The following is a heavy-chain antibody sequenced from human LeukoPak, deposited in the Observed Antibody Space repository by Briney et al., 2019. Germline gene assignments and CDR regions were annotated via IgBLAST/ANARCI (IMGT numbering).Heavy chain of an antibody. CDR1: GGSFSGYY. J-gene: IGHJ5*02. CDR3: ARGEGQWLRSNWFDP. Sequence: PSETLSLTCAVYGGSFSGYYWSWIRQPPGKGLEWIGEINHSGSTNYNPSLKSRVTISVDTSKNQFSLKLSSVTAADTAVYYCARGEGQWLRSNWFDPWGQGTLVTVSS. CDR2: INHSGST. V-gene: IGHV4-34*01. D-gene: IGHD5-12*01.